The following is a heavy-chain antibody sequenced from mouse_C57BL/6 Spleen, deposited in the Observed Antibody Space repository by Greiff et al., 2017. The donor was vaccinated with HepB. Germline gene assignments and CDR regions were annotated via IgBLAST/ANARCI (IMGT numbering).Heavy chain of an antibody. CDR3: ARDTTVVDAMDD. CDR1: GYAFRSSW. D-gene: IGHD1-1*01. Sequence: VQLQQSGPELVKPGASVKISCKASGYAFRSSWMNWVKQRPGKGLEWIGRIYPGDGDTNYNGKFKGKATLTADKSSSTAYMQRSSLTSEDSAVYFCARDTTVVDAMDDWGQGTSVTVSS. J-gene: IGHJ4*01. V-gene: IGHV1-82*01. CDR2: IYPGDGDT.